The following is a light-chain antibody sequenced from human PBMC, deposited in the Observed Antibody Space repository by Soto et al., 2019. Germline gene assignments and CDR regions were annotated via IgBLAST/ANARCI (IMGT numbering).Light chain of an antibody. V-gene: IGKV1-5*03. Sequence: DIQMTQSPSTLSASVGDRVTITCRASQSISTSLAWYQQKPGKAPNLLIYKASTLESGVPSRFSGSGSGTQFTLTISSLQPDDFATYCCQQYDSYPVTFGQGTRLEIK. CDR3: QQYDSYPVT. J-gene: IGKJ5*01. CDR2: KAS. CDR1: QSISTS.